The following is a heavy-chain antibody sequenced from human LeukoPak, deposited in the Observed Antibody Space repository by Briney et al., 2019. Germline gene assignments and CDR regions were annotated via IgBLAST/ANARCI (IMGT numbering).Heavy chain of an antibody. CDR1: GFTFSSYA. CDR2: ISGSGGRT. D-gene: IGHD6-13*01. Sequence: PGGSLRLSCAASGFTFSSYAMTWVRQAPGKGLEWVSAISGSGGRTHYADSVKGRFTISRDNSKNTLYLQMNSLRAEDTAVYYCAKVPSRSSWTHWGQGTLVTVSS. V-gene: IGHV3-23*01. J-gene: IGHJ4*02. CDR3: AKVPSRSSWTH.